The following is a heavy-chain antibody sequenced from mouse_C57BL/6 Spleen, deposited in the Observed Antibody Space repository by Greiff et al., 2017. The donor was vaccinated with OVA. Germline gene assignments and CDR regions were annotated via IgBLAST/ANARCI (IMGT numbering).Heavy chain of an antibody. CDR3: ARSLYYDYDAYFDY. D-gene: IGHD2-4*01. CDR2: IYPGDGDT. Sequence: QVQLQQSGPELVKPGASVKISCKASGYAFSSSWMNWVKQRPGKGLEWIGRIYPGDGDTNYNGKFKGKATLTADKSSSTAYMQLSSLTSEDSAVYFCARSLYYDYDAYFDYWGQGTTLTVSS. CDR1: GYAFSSSW. J-gene: IGHJ2*01. V-gene: IGHV1-82*01.